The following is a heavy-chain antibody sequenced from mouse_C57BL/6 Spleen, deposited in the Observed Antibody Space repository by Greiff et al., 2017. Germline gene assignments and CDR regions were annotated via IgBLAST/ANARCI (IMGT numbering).Heavy chain of an antibody. V-gene: IGHV1-52*01. CDR2: IDPSDSET. CDR1: GYTFTSYW. CDR3: ARKGIYYGYDDGPYFDY. D-gene: IGHD2-2*01. Sequence: QVQLQQPGAELVRPGSSVKLSCKASGYTFTSYWMHWVKQRPIQGLEWIGNIDPSDSETHYNQKFKDKATLTVDKSSSTAYMQLSSLTSEDSAVYYCARKGIYYGYDDGPYFDYWGQGTTLTVSS. J-gene: IGHJ2*01.